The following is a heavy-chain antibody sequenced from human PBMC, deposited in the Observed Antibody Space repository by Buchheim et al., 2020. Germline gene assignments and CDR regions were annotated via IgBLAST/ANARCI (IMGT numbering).Heavy chain of an antibody. V-gene: IGHV3-30-3*01. CDR2: ISYDGSNK. D-gene: IGHD5-18*01. Sequence: QVQLVESGGGVVQPGRSLRLSCAASGFTFSSYAMHWVRQAPGKGLEWVAVISYDGSNKYYADSVKGRFTISRDNSKNTLYLQMNSLRAEDTAVYYCARAVQGYISPYYYYGMDVWGQGTT. CDR1: GFTFSSYA. CDR3: ARAVQGYISPYYYYGMDV. J-gene: IGHJ6*02.